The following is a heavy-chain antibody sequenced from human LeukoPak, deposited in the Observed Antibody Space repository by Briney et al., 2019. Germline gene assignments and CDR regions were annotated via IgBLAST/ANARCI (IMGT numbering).Heavy chain of an antibody. D-gene: IGHD3-22*01. J-gene: IGHJ4*02. CDR3: ARAQYYYDSSGYSDY. Sequence: ASVKVSCKASGYTFTGYYMHWVRQAPGQGLEWMGWINPNSGGTNYAQKFQGRVTMTRDTSIRTAYMELSRLRSDDTAVYYCARAQYYYDSSGYSDYWGQGTLVTVSS. CDR2: INPNSGGT. CDR1: GYTFTGYY. V-gene: IGHV1-2*02.